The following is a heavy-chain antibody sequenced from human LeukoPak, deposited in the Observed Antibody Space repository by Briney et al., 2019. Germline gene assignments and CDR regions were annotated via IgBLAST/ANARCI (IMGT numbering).Heavy chain of an antibody. CDR2: ISSSDSTI. V-gene: IGHV3-48*04. D-gene: IGHD2-2*01. CDR3: ARDCSSTRCYGYFHH. J-gene: IGHJ1*01. Sequence: SGGSLRLSCAASGFIFSSYWMSWVRQAPGKGLEWVSYISSSDSTIYYADSVKGRFTISRDNTKNSLYLQMNSLRAEDTAVYYCARDCSSTRCYGYFHHWGQGTLVTVSS. CDR1: GFIFSSYW.